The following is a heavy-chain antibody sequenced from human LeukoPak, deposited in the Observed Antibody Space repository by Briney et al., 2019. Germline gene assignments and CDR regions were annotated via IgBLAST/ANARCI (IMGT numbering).Heavy chain of an antibody. J-gene: IGHJ2*01. CDR1: GFTFSSYA. Sequence: GGSLRLSCAASGFTFSSYAMHWVRQAPGKGLEWVAVISYDGSNKYYADSVKGRFTISRDNSKNTLYLQMNSLRAEDTAVYYCARDRGGGYPRYWYFDLWGRGTLVTVSS. V-gene: IGHV3-30-3*01. CDR2: ISYDGSNK. CDR3: ARDRGGGYPRYWYFDL. D-gene: IGHD5-12*01.